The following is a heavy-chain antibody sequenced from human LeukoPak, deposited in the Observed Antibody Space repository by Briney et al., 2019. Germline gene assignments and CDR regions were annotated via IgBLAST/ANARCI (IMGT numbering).Heavy chain of an antibody. V-gene: IGHV4-34*01. CDR2: INHSGST. D-gene: IGHD2-15*01. CDR1: GGSFSGYY. CDR3: ARVVVAAGSNWFDS. J-gene: IGHJ5*01. Sequence: SETLSLTCAVYGGSFSGYYWSWIRQPPGKGLEWIGEINHSGSTNYNPSLKSRVTISVDTSKNQFSLKLSSVSAADTAVYYCARVVVAAGSNWFDSWGQGTLVTVSS.